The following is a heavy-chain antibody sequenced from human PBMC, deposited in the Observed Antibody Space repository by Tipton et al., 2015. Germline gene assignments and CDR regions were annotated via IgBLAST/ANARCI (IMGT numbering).Heavy chain of an antibody. CDR3: ARHPANYDIWSGYYEA. CDR2: IYYSGST. D-gene: IGHD3-3*01. V-gene: IGHV4-39*01. J-gene: IGHJ5*02. Sequence: GLVKPSETLSLSCTVSGGSISSNRYYWGWIRQPPGKGLEWIGSIYYSGSTYYNPSLKSRVTISVDTSKDQFSLKVSSVTAADTAMYYCARHPANYDIWSGYYEAWGQGTLVTVSS. CDR1: GGSISSNRYY.